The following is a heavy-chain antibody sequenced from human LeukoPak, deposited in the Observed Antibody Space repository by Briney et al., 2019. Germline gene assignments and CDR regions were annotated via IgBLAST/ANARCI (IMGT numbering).Heavy chain of an antibody. CDR1: GGSFSVYY. CDR2: INHSGST. Sequence: PSETLSLTCAAYGGSFSVYYWSWIRKPPGKGLEWIGEINHSGSTNYNPSLKSRVTISVDTSKNQFSLKLTSVTAADTAVYYCARGDTIFGVVSKGNWFDPWGQGTLVTVSS. CDR3: ARGDTIFGVVSKGNWFDP. D-gene: IGHD3-3*01. V-gene: IGHV4-34*01. J-gene: IGHJ5*02.